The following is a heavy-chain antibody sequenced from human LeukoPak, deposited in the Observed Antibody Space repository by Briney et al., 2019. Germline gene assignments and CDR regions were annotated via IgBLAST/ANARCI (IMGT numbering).Heavy chain of an antibody. J-gene: IGHJ4*02. CDR2: ISAYNGDT. V-gene: IGHV1-18*01. CDR1: GYTFTSYG. D-gene: IGHD5-18*01. Sequence: ASVKVSCKASGYTFTSYGISWVRQAPGQGLEWMGWISAYNGDTNYAQKLQGRVTMTTDTSTSTAYMELRSLRSDDTAVYYCAKTENVDTAMVPSFDYWGQGTLVTVSS. CDR3: AKTENVDTAMVPSFDY.